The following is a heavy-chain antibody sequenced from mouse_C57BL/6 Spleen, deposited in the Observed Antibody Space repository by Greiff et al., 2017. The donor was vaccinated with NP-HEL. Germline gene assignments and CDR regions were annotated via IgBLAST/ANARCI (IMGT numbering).Heavy chain of an antibody. CDR3: ARHYGSRNYYAMDY. V-gene: IGHV2-2*01. D-gene: IGHD1-1*01. CDR2: IWSGGST. CDR1: GFSLTSYG. Sequence: QVQLKESGPGLVQPSQSLSITCTVSGFSLTSYGVHWVRQSPGKGLEWLGVIWSGGSTDYNAAFISRLSISKDNSKSQVFFKMNSLQADDTAIYYCARHYGSRNYYAMDYWGQGTSVTVSS. J-gene: IGHJ4*01.